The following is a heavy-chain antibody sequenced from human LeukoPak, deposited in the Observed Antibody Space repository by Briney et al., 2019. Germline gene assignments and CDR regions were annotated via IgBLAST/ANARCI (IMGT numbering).Heavy chain of an antibody. CDR1: GFTFSSYW. Sequence: GGSLRLSCAASGFTFSSYWMSWVRQAPGKGLEWVANIKQDGSEKYYVDSVKGRFTISRDNAKNSLYLQMNSLRAEDTAVYYCARDSMEVVVVPYYFDYWGQGTLVTVSS. CDR3: ARDSMEVVVVPYYFDY. J-gene: IGHJ4*02. CDR2: IKQDGSEK. D-gene: IGHD2-2*01. V-gene: IGHV3-7*01.